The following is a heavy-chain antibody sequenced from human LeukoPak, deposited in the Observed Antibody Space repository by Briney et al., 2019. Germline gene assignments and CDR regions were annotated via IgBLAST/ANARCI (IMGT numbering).Heavy chain of an antibody. D-gene: IGHD4-17*01. CDR3: ARCGIYGGNSGYYHYYGMDV. Sequence: SETLSLTCTVSGGSISSYYWSWIRQPPGKGLEWIGYIYYSGSTNYNPSLKSRVTISVDTSKNQFSLKLSSVTAADTAVYYCARCGIYGGNSGYYHYYGMDVWGQGTTVTVSS. CDR2: IYYSGST. V-gene: IGHV4-59*01. J-gene: IGHJ6*02. CDR1: GGSISSYY.